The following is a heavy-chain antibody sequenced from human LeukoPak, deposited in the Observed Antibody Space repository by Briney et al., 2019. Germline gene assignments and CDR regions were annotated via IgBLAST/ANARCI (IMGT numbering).Heavy chain of an antibody. CDR1: GFTFDDYA. CDR3: ARDAELDSSGYRLNWYFDL. J-gene: IGHJ2*01. CDR2: ISWNSGSI. Sequence: PGRSLRLSCAASGFTFDDYAMHWVRQAPGKGLEWVSGISWNSGSIGYADSVKGRFTISRDNSKNTLYLQMNSLRAEDTAVYYCARDAELDSSGYRLNWYFDLWGRGTLVTVSS. V-gene: IGHV3-9*01. D-gene: IGHD3-22*01.